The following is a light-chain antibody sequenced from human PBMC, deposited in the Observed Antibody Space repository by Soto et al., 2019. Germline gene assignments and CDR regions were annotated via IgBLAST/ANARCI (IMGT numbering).Light chain of an antibody. CDR1: QSINNW. CDR3: QQYGSYPWT. Sequence: DIQMTQSPSTLSATVGDRVTITCRASQSINNWLAWNQQKPGKAPKVLIYKASGLQSGVPSRFSGSGSGTEFTLTISSLQLDDFATYYCQQYGSYPWTFGQGTKVEIK. CDR2: KAS. V-gene: IGKV1-5*03. J-gene: IGKJ1*01.